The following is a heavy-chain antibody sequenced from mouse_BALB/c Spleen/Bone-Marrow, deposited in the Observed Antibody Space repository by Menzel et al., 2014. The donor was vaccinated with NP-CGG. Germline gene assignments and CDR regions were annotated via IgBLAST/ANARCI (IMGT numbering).Heavy chain of an antibody. D-gene: IGHD2-5*01. CDR2: IWGDGTT. CDR3: AREKYSNYYAMDY. J-gene: IGHJ4*01. CDR1: GFSLTGFG. V-gene: IGHV2-6-7*01. Sequence: VKVVESGPGLVAPSQSLSITCTVSGFSLTGFGVNWIRQPPGKGLEWLGMIWGDGTTDYNSALKSRLSINKDNSKSQVFLKMNSLQAGDTARYYCAREKYSNYYAMDYWGQGTSVTVSS.